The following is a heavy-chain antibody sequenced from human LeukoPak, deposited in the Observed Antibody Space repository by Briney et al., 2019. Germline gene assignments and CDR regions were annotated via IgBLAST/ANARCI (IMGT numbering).Heavy chain of an antibody. CDR2: IYYSGST. V-gene: IGHV4-59*01. D-gene: IGHD1-7*01. J-gene: IGHJ6*02. Sequence: PSETLSLTCTVSGGSISSYYWSWIRQPPGKGLEWIGYIYYSGSTNYNPSLKSRVTISVDTSKNQFSLKLSSVTAADTAVYYCERDNWNYGSSMDVWGQGTTVTVSS. CDR1: GGSISSYY. CDR3: ERDNWNYGSSMDV.